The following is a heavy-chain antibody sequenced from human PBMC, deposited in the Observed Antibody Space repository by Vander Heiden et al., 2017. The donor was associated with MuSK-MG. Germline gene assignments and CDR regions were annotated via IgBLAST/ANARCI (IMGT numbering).Heavy chain of an antibody. J-gene: IGHJ6*02. Sequence: QAQLVQAGAAGKKLGSSVTVSLEVFGGTFNSFALTWGRQATGRGRGWMGGIITKFDMTGNHTKCLGRVTVTADKATSTTNMEMSSLRAGETAVCYCTRVVERNTGVETRPFFYTYGLNVWGQGTTGTVSS. CDR1: GGTFNSFA. V-gene: IGHV1-69*17. D-gene: IGHD1-1*01. CDR3: TRVVERNTGVETRPFFYTYGLNV. CDR2: IITKFDMT.